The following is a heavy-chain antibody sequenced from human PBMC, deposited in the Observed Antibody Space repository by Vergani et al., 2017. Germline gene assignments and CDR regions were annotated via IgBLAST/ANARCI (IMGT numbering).Heavy chain of an antibody. J-gene: IGHJ3*01. CDR3: VRDVRVSRT. CDR1: EVTFSKYA. Sequence: EMQLLESGGALIQPGGSLRLSCVTSEVTFSKYAMSWVRQTPGKGLEWVSSIRGSGTDPHYTDSVKGRFTISRDNAKNSLYLDMSSLRAEDTAVYYCVRDVRVSRTWGQGTLVAVSS. V-gene: IGHV3-23*01. CDR2: IRGSGTDP.